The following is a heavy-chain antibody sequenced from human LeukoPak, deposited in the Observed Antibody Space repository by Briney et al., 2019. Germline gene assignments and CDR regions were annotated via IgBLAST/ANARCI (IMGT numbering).Heavy chain of an antibody. D-gene: IGHD5-24*01. CDR2: IYHTGST. V-gene: IGHV4-59*02. CDR3: ARDNSVRDEAWWFNP. CDR1: GGSVSDYY. Sequence: SETLSLTCTTSGGSVSDYYWSWLRQSPGKGLEWVGYIYHTGSTSYSPSLKSRVTISADTSQNQFSLKLSSVTAADTAVYYCARDNSVRDEAWWFNPWGQGTLVTVSS. J-gene: IGHJ5*02.